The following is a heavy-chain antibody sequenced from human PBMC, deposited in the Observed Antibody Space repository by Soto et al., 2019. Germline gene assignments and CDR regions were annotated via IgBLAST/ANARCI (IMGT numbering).Heavy chain of an antibody. J-gene: IGHJ6*02. V-gene: IGHV3-7*03. CDR2: IKEDGSEK. Sequence: GGSLRLSCAASGFSFSDYSMTWVRQAPGKGLEWVASIKEDGSEKSYVDSVKGRFTISRDSAKNSLYLQMNGLRAEDTATYYCARYFAMDVWGQGTTVTVSS. CDR3: ARYFAMDV. CDR1: GFSFSDYS.